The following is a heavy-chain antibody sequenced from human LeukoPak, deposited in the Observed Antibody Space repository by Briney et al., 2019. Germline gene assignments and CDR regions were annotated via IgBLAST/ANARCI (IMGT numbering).Heavy chain of an antibody. V-gene: IGHV4-59*01. D-gene: IGHD2-15*01. Sequence: PSETLSLTCTVSGGSISSYYWSWIRQPPGKGLEWIGYIYYSGSTNHNPSLKSRVTISVDTSKNQFSLKLSSVTAADTAVYYCARDLVRGYCSGGSCYPSWFDPWGQGTLVTVSS. CDR3: ARDLVRGYCSGGSCYPSWFDP. CDR1: GGSISSYY. J-gene: IGHJ5*02. CDR2: IYYSGST.